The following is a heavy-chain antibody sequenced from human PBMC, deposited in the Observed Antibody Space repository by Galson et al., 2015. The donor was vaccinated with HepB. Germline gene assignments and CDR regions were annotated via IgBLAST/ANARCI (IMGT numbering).Heavy chain of an antibody. CDR2: IYPADSDT. Sequence: QSGAEVKKPGESLKISCRGSGYSFINYWIGWVRQMPGIGLEWMGLIYPADSDTRYSPSFQGRVTISADKSINTAYLQWSSLQASDTAMYYCALAMAGPETFDYWGQGALVTVSS. D-gene: IGHD6-19*01. CDR1: GYSFINYW. CDR3: ALAMAGPETFDY. J-gene: IGHJ4*02. V-gene: IGHV5-51*01.